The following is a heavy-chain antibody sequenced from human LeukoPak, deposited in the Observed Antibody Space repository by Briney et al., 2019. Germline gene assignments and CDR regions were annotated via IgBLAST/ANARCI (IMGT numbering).Heavy chain of an antibody. CDR1: GYSFTSYW. J-gene: IGHJ4*02. CDR3: ARRPSDYDILTGYFDY. CDR2: IYPGDSDT. D-gene: IGHD3-9*01. Sequence: GESLKISCKGSGYSFTSYWIGWVRQMPGKGLEWMGIIYPGDSDTRYSPSFQGQVTISADKSISTAYLQWSSLKASDTAMCYCARRPSDYDILTGYFDYWGQGTLVTVSS. V-gene: IGHV5-51*01.